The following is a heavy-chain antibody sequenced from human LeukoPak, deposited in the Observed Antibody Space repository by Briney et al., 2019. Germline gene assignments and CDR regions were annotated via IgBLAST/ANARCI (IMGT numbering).Heavy chain of an antibody. V-gene: IGHV4-59*08. Sequence: SETLSLTCTVSGGSISSYYWSWIRQPPGKGPEWIGYIYYSGSTNYNPPLKSRVTISVDTSKNQFSLKLSSVTAADTAVYYCARHWLTDAFDIWGQGTMVTVSS. J-gene: IGHJ3*02. D-gene: IGHD6-19*01. CDR2: IYYSGST. CDR1: GGSISSYY. CDR3: ARHWLTDAFDI.